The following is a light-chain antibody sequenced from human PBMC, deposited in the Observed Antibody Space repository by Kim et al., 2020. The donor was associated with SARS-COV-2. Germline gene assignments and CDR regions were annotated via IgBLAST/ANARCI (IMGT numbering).Light chain of an antibody. Sequence: QSVLTQSPSASGTPGQRVTISCSGSSSNIGSNTVNWYQQLPGTAPKLLIYSNNQRPSGVPDRFSGSKSGTSASLAISGLQSEDDADYYCAAWDDSLNGSYVFGTGTKVTVL. CDR2: SNN. CDR3: AAWDDSLNGSYV. CDR1: SSNIGSNT. J-gene: IGLJ1*01. V-gene: IGLV1-44*01.